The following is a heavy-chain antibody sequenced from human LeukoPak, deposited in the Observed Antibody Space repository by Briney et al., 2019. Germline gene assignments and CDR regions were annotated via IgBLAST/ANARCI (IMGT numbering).Heavy chain of an antibody. CDR3: AEDGAAATTADY. CDR2: ISYDGSNK. J-gene: IGHJ4*02. Sequence: GRSLRLSCAASGFTFSSYGMHWVRQAPGKGLEWVAVISYDGSNKYYADSVKGRFTIPRDNSKNTLYLQMNSLRAEDTAVYYCAEDGAAATTADYWGQGTLVTVSS. CDR1: GFTFSSYG. D-gene: IGHD6-13*01. V-gene: IGHV3-30*18.